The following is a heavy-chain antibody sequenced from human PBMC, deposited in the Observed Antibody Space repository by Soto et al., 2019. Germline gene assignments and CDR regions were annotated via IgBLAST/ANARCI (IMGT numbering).Heavy chain of an antibody. Sequence: QVQLVQSVAEVKKPGASAKVSCKASGYTFSNYGINWMRQVPGQGLERMGWISAYNGTTNYAHKSQGRVTTPTDSSTNTAHMELRSLRSDDTAVYYCARASGGVVRTASYWGQGTLVTVSS. CDR2: ISAYNGTT. CDR3: ARASGGVVRTASY. V-gene: IGHV1-18*01. D-gene: IGHD3-16*01. CDR1: GYTFSNYG. J-gene: IGHJ4*02.